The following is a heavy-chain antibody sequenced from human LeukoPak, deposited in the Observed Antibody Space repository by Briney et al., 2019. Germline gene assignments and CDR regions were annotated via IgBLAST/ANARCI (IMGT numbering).Heavy chain of an antibody. V-gene: IGHV1-2*02. D-gene: IGHD3-22*01. CDR1: GYTFTGYY. J-gene: IGHJ5*02. CDR3: ARDGGYYYDSSGYYRP. Sequence: GASVKVSCKASGYTFTGYYMHWVRQAPGQGLEWMGWINPNSGGTNYAQKFQGRVTVTRDTSISTAYMELSRLRSDDTAVYYCARDGGYYYDSSGYYRPWGQGTLVTVSS. CDR2: INPNSGGT.